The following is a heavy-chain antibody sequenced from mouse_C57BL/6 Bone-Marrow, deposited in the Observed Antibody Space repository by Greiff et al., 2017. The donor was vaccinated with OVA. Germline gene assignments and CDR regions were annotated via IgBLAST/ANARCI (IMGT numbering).Heavy chain of an antibody. Sequence: QVQLKESGAELARPGASVKLSCKASGYTFTSYGISWVKQRTGQGLEWIGEIYPRSGNTYYNEKFKGKATLTADKSSSTAYMELRSLTSEDSAVYFCARKGYDFYYFDYWGQGTTLTVSS. J-gene: IGHJ2*01. CDR1: GYTFTSYG. V-gene: IGHV1-81*01. CDR3: ARKGYDFYYFDY. CDR2: IYPRSGNT. D-gene: IGHD2-4*01.